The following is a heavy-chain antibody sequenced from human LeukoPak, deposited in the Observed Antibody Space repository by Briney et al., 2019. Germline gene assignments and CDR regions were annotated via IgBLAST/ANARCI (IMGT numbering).Heavy chain of an antibody. Sequence: SETLSLTCTVSGAPISSYYWSWIRQPPGKGLEWIGYIPYSGSTNYNPSLKSRVTISIDTSKNQFSLKVRPVTAADTAVYYCARVRSGSIDSWGQGTLVTVSS. V-gene: IGHV4-59*01. CDR1: GAPISSYY. CDR2: IPYSGST. J-gene: IGHJ5*01. D-gene: IGHD6-19*01. CDR3: ARVRSGSIDS.